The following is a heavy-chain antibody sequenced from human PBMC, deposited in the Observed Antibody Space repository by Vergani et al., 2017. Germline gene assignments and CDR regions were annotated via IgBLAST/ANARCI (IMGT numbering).Heavy chain of an antibody. V-gene: IGHV4-61*02. CDR3: ARRSGGYSGGKVHPLRTAFDV. J-gene: IGHJ3*01. Sequence: QVQLQASGPGRVKPSQTLSLTCTMSGGSISAGYYFWSWIRQPAGKGLEWLGHISASGNASHSPSLKPRVSMSVDTSKNQFSLTVTSVTAADTAIYFCARRSGGYSGGKVHPLRTAFDVWGHGTVVTVSS. CDR1: GGSISAGYYF. D-gene: IGHD6-19*01. CDR2: ISASGNA.